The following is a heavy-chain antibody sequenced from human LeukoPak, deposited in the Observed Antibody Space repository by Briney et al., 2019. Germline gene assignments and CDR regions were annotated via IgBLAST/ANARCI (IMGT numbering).Heavy chain of an antibody. J-gene: IGHJ5*02. Sequence: GSSVTVSCKASGGTFSSYAISWVRQAPGQGLEWMGRIIPILGIANYAQKFQGRVTITADKSTSTAYMELSSLRSEDTAVYYCARDAVVAATPNWFDPWGQGTLVTVSS. D-gene: IGHD2-15*01. V-gene: IGHV1-69*04. CDR2: IIPILGIA. CDR3: ARDAVVAATPNWFDP. CDR1: GGTFSSYA.